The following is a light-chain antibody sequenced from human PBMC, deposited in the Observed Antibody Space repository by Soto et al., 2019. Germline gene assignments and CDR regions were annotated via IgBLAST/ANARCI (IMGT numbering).Light chain of an antibody. CDR2: GAS. J-gene: IGKJ5*01. Sequence: ILMTQAPVTLSVSTVDGATLSCRASQSIITNLAWYQQKPGQAPRLLIYGASTRAAGIPARFRGSRSGTEFTLTISSLLSEDFAVYYCQQYDNWPPITFGQGTRLEIK. CDR3: QQYDNWPPIT. V-gene: IGKV3-15*01. CDR1: QSIITN.